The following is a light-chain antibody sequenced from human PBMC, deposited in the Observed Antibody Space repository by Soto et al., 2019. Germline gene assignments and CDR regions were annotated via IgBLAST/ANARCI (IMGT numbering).Light chain of an antibody. Sequence: EMVLTQSPATLSLSPGERATLSCRASQSVSSYLAWYQQKPGQAPRLLIYDASNRATGIPARFSGSGSWTDFTLTIRSLEPEDFGVYYCQQRSNWPHTFGQGNRLEIK. CDR1: QSVSSY. V-gene: IGKV3-11*01. J-gene: IGKJ5*01. CDR2: DAS. CDR3: QQRSNWPHT.